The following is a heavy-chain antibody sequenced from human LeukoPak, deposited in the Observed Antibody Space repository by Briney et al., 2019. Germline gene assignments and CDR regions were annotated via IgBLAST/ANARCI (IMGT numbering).Heavy chain of an antibody. D-gene: IGHD1-1*01. CDR3: ARGREVSTGYYYYYGMDV. V-gene: IGHV3-53*01. Sequence: GGSLRLSCEASGFNVSGNYMSWVRQAPGKGLERVSVIYSGGATYNADSVKGRFTISRDNSKNTLYLQMNSLRAEDTAVYYCARGREVSTGYYYYYGMDVWGQGTTVTVSS. CDR2: IYSGGAT. J-gene: IGHJ6*02. CDR1: GFNVSGNY.